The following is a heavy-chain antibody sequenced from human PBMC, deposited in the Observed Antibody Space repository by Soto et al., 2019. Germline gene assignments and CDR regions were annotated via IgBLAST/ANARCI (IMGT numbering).Heavy chain of an antibody. CDR1: GCSISNFY. J-gene: IGHJ6*03. Sequence: PSETLSLTCTLSGCSISNFYWSWIRQPPGKGLEWIGYVYYTGSTSYNPSLKRRVTFSADSSRGQFSLRLNSVTAADTAVYYCARTVLGPDLLADSFVDYYYYLDVWGQGTTVTVS. V-gene: IGHV4-59*08. D-gene: IGHD3-9*01. CDR2: VYYTGST. CDR3: ARTVLGPDLLADSFVDYYYYLDV.